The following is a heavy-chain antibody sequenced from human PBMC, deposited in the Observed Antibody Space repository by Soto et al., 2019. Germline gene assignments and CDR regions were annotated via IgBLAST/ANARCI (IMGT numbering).Heavy chain of an antibody. J-gene: IGHJ4*02. CDR1: GGSISSYY. D-gene: IGHD5-18*01. V-gene: IGHV4-59*12. CDR3: ARSDTAMVTLDY. Sequence: PSETLSLSCTVSGGSISSYYWSWIRQHPGKGLEWIGYIYYSGSTYYNPSLKSRVTISVDTSKNQFSLKLSSVTAADTAVYYCARSDTAMVTLDYWGQGTLVTVSS. CDR2: IYYSGST.